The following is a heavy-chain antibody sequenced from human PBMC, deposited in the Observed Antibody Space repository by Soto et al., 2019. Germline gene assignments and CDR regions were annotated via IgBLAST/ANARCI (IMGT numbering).Heavy chain of an antibody. J-gene: IGHJ4*02. V-gene: IGHV3-48*01. CDR1: GFVFSSFG. CDR2: ISYDSNKPT. D-gene: IGHD3-16*01. Sequence: EVHLVESGGGLVQPGGSLRLSCGASGFVFSSFGMNWVRQAPGKGLEWISYISYDSNKPTYYAESVKGRFTISRDNAKNTLYLQMNSLRVEDTAVYYCARDLWDDLGGGESDCWGQGTLVTVSS. CDR3: ARDLWDDLGGGESDC.